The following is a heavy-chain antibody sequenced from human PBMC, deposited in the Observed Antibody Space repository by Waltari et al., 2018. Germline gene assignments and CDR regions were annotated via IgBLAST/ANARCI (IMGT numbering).Heavy chain of an antibody. V-gene: IGHV4-34*01. CDR3: AGCMPLEAPGY. J-gene: IGHJ4*02. CDR1: GGSFSGYY. D-gene: IGHD2-8*01. Sequence: QVQLQQWGAGLLKPSETLSLTCAVYGGSFSGYYWSWIRQPPGKGLEWIGEINHSGSTNYNPSLKSRVTISVDTSKNQFSLKLSSVTAADTAVYYCAGCMPLEAPGYWGQGTLVTVSS. CDR2: INHSGST.